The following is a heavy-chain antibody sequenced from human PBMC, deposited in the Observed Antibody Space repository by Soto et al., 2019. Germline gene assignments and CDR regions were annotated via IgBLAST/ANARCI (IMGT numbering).Heavy chain of an antibody. Sequence: HPGGSLRLSCAASGFTVSSNYMSWVRQAPGKGLEWVSVIYSGGSTYYADSVKGRFTISRDNSKNTLYLQMNSLRAEDTAVYYCARGIVGATYGYFDYWGQGTLVTVSS. J-gene: IGHJ4*02. CDR3: ARGIVGATYGYFDY. V-gene: IGHV3-53*01. CDR2: IYSGGST. D-gene: IGHD1-26*01. CDR1: GFTVSSNY.